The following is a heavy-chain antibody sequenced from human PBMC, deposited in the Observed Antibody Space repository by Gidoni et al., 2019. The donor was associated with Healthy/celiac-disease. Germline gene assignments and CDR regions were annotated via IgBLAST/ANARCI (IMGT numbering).Heavy chain of an antibody. CDR2: IYYSGST. Sequence: QVQLQESGPGLVKPSETLSLTCTVPGGSISSYYWSWIRQPPGKGLEWIGYIYYSGSTDYNPSLKSRVTISVDTSKNQFSLKLSSVTAADTAVYYCVRLDSPYYYDRPHGMDVWGQGTTVTVSS. CDR1: GGSISSYY. CDR3: VRLDSPYYYDRPHGMDV. J-gene: IGHJ6*02. D-gene: IGHD3-22*01. V-gene: IGHV4-59*08.